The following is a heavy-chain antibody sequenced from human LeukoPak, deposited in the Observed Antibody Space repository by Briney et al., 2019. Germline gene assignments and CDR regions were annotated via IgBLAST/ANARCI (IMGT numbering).Heavy chain of an antibody. CDR2: INQGGSET. CDR3: ARLIGDCSIYDY. J-gene: IGHJ4*02. V-gene: IGHV3-7*01. Sequence: QPGGSLRLSCAASGFTFRTYWMSWVRQAPGKGLEWVASINQGGSETYYVESVKGRFTISRDNAMNSFFLQMNSLRAEDTAVYYCARLIGDCSIYDYWGQGTLVTVSS. D-gene: IGHD2-21*01. CDR1: GFTFRTYW.